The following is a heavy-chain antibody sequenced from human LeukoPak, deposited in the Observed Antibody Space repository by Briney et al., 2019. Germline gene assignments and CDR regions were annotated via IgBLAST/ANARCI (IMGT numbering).Heavy chain of an antibody. J-gene: IGHJ5*02. CDR1: GGTFSSYA. V-gene: IGHV1-69*13. CDR3: ARGATTVTTVVYNWFDP. D-gene: IGHD4-17*01. Sequence: VASVKVSCKASGGTFSSYAISWVRQAPGQGLEWMGGIIPIFGTANYAQKFQGRVTITADESTSTAYMELSSLRSEDTAVYYCARGATTVTTVVYNWFDPWGQGTLVTVSS. CDR2: IIPIFGTA.